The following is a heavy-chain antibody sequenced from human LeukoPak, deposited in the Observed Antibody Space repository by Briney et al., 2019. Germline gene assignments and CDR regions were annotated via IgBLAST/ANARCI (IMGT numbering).Heavy chain of an antibody. J-gene: IGHJ4*02. CDR1: GGSINDYY. V-gene: IGHV4-4*07. Sequence: PSETLSLTCRVSGGSINDYYWNWIRQPAGKGLEWIGRFYSSGGTYYNPSLKSPVSISVDKSKNQFSLKLSSVTAADTAVYYCARGSFGHFDRWGQGTLVTVSS. CDR2: FYSSGGT. CDR3: ARGSFGHFDR. D-gene: IGHD5-18*01.